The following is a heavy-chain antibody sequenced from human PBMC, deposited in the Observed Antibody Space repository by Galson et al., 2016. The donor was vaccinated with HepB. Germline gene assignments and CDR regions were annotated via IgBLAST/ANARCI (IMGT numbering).Heavy chain of an antibody. CDR3: ARDFFSYAFDY. V-gene: IGHV3-74*01. CDR2: INNDGSGT. J-gene: IGHJ4*02. Sequence: SLRLSCAASGFAFSSYWMYWVRQAPGKGLVWVSRINNDGSGTSYAAYVEGRFTISRDNAKNTLYLQMNSLRAEDTAVYYCARDFFSYAFDYWGQGTLVSVST. D-gene: IGHD5-18*01. CDR1: GFAFSSYW.